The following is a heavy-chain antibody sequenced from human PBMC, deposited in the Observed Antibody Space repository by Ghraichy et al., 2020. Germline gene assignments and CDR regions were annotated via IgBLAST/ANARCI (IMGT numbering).Heavy chain of an antibody. D-gene: IGHD6-6*01. Sequence: GGSLRLSCAASGFTFSSYGMHWVRQAPGKGLEWVAFIRYDGSNKYYADSVKGRFTISRDNSKNTLYLQMNSLRAEDTAVYYCAKDGEQLVAKYYFDYWGQGTLVTVSS. V-gene: IGHV3-30*02. CDR1: GFTFSSYG. CDR2: IRYDGSNK. CDR3: AKDGEQLVAKYYFDY. J-gene: IGHJ4*02.